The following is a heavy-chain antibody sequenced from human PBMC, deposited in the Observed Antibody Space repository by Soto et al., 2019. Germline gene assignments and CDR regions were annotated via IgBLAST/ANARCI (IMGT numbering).Heavy chain of an antibody. J-gene: IGHJ4*02. CDR2: INAGNGNT. D-gene: IGHD6-13*01. Sequence: QVQLVQSGAEVKKPGASVKVSCKASGYTFTSYAMHWVRQAPGQRLEWMGWINAGNGNTKYSQKFQGRVTITRDTSASKAYRELSSLRSEDTAVYYCARAPSWYHFDYWGQGTLVTVSS. CDR3: ARAPSWYHFDY. V-gene: IGHV1-3*01. CDR1: GYTFTSYA.